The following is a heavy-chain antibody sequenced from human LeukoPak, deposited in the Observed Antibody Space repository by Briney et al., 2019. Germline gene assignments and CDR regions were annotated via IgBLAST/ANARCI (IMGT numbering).Heavy chain of an antibody. CDR1: GYSFTEYH. CDR3: ARDRPRYSSWCDL. J-gene: IGHJ5*02. CDR2: INVNTGST. V-gene: IGHV1-2*02. D-gene: IGHD6-19*01. Sequence: ATVRVSCKASGYSFTEYHMHWVRPGPGQGLECMGWINVNTGSTNYAQQLQGRVTLTRDTSITRASMEMSSLRSDDTAVYYCARDRPRYSSWCDLWGQGPLVTVSS.